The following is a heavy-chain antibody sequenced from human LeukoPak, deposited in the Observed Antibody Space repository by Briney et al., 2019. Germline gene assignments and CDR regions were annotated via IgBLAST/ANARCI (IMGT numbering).Heavy chain of an antibody. CDR3: AREGRAYRYSSSWYPTPSWFDP. CDR1: GFTFSSYS. J-gene: IGHJ5*02. D-gene: IGHD6-13*01. Sequence: GGSLRLSCAASGFTFSSYSMNWVRQAPGKGLEWVSSINSRSNDIYYADSVKGRFTISRDNAKNSLYLQMNSLRAEDTAVYYCAREGRAYRYSSSWYPTPSWFDPWGQGTLVTVSS. V-gene: IGHV3-21*06. CDR2: INSRSNDI.